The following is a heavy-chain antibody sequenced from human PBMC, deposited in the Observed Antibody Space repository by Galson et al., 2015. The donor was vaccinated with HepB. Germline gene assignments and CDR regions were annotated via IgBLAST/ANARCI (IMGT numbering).Heavy chain of an antibody. J-gene: IGHJ4*02. D-gene: IGHD3-22*01. Sequence: SLRLSCAASGFTFSSYAMSWVRQAPGKGLEWVSTISGSGGSTYYADSVKGRFTISRDNSKNTLYLQMNSLRAEDTAVYYCVKTASSGYFGYFDYWGQGTLVTVSS. CDR3: VKTASSGYFGYFDY. CDR1: GFTFSSYA. V-gene: IGHV3-23*01. CDR2: ISGSGGST.